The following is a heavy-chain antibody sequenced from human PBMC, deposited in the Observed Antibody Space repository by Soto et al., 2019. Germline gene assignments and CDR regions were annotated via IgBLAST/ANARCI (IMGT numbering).Heavy chain of an antibody. V-gene: IGHV3-48*02. CDR1: GFTFDAFA. J-gene: IGHJ3*02. CDR2: ITTNSGNI. D-gene: IGHD1-26*01. CDR3: VRDRVGSSFDI. Sequence: EVQLVESGGGLVQPGGSLRLSCAASGFTFDAFAMNWVRQAPGKGLEWVSFITTNSGNIYYADSVKGRFTISRDNAKNSLYLQMSSLRDDDTAVYHCVRDRVGSSFDIWGQGTMVTVSS.